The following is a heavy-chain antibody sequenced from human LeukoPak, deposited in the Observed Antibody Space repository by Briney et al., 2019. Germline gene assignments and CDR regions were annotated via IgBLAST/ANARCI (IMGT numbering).Heavy chain of an antibody. V-gene: IGHV3-33*01. CDR3: ARDPDTAMAYLYYYYGMDV. CDR1: GFTFSSYG. CDR2: IGSGGRNK. Sequence: GRSLRFSCAASGFTFSSYGIHWVRQAPGKGREGVAVIGSGGRNKFYADSVTGRFTISRDNSQNTLYLQMNSLRAEDTAVYYCARDPDTAMAYLYYYYGMDVWGQGTTVTVSS. D-gene: IGHD5-18*01. J-gene: IGHJ6*02.